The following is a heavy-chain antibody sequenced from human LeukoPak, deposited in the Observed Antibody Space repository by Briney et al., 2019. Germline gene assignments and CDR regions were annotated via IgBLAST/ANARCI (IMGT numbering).Heavy chain of an antibody. D-gene: IGHD1-26*01. V-gene: IGHV4-39*01. J-gene: IGHJ5*02. Sequence: PSETLSLTCTVSGGSISGSSYYWGWIRQPPGKGLEWIGSIYYSGSTYYNPSLKSRVTISVDTSKNQFSLKLSSVTAADTAVYYCARHSSGSYGWFDPWGQGTLVTVSS. CDR2: IYYSGST. CDR3: ARHSSGSYGWFDP. CDR1: GGSISGSSYY.